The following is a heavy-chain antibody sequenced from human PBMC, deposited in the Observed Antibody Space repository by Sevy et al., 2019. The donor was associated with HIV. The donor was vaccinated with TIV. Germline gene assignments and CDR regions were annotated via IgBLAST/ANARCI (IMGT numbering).Heavy chain of an antibody. J-gene: IGHJ4*02. V-gene: IGHV1-69*13. CDR2: IIPICGTA. CDR3: AREIKGYGFFDY. CDR1: GGTFSSYA. Sequence: ASVKVSCKASGGTFSSYAISWVRQAPGQGLEWMGGIIPICGTANYAQKFQGRVTITADESTSTAYMELSSLRSEDTAVYYCAREIKGYGFFDYWGQGTLVTVSS. D-gene: IGHD4-17*01.